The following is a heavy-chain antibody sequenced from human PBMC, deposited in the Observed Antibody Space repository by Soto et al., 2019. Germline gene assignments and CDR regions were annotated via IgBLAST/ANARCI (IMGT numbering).Heavy chain of an antibody. CDR3: ARDREAGYNFYYGMDV. CDR1: GADINTYS. J-gene: IGHJ6*02. CDR2: IYTSASI. D-gene: IGHD6-19*01. V-gene: IGHV4-4*07. Sequence: PSETLSLTCSVSGADINTYSWTWIRQPAGKGLEWIGRIYTSASINYNPSLKGRVTLSVDTSTNLVSLRLASVTAADTAIYYCARDREAGYNFYYGMDVWGQGTTVTVSS.